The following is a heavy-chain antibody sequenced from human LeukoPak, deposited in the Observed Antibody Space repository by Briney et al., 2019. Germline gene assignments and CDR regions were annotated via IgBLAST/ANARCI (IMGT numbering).Heavy chain of an antibody. J-gene: IGHJ4*02. CDR1: GFTFSSYW. CDR3: ASTKTLGYCTNGVCYTV. D-gene: IGHD2-8*01. Sequence: GGSLRLSCAASGFTFSSYWMSWVRQAPGKGLEWVANIKQDGSEKYYVDSVRGRFTISRDNAKNSLYLQMNSLRAEDTAVYYCASTKTLGYCTNGVCYTVWGQGTLVTVSS. V-gene: IGHV3-7*01. CDR2: IKQDGSEK.